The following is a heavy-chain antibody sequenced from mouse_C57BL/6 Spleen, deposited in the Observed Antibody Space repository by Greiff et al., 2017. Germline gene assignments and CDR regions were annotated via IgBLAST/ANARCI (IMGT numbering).Heavy chain of an antibody. D-gene: IGHD2-1*01. Sequence: QVQLKESGAELAKPGASVKLSCKASGYTFTSYWMHWVKQRPGQGLEWIGYINPSSGYTKYNQKFKDKATLTADKSSSTAYMQLSSLTYEDSAVYYCAAPYGNYAMDDWGQGTSVTVSS. J-gene: IGHJ4*01. V-gene: IGHV1-7*01. CDR3: AAPYGNYAMDD. CDR2: INPSSGYT. CDR1: GYTFTSYW.